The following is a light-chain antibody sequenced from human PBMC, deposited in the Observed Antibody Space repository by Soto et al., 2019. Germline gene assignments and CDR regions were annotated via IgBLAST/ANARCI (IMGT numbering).Light chain of an antibody. CDR2: AAS. Sequence: EIVMTQSPATLSVSPGESATLSCRASQSVSGNLAWYQQKPGQAPRLLIYAASTRATGIPVRFSGSGSGTQFTLTISSLQSEDFAVYYCQQYNNWPYTFGTGTKVDIK. J-gene: IGKJ3*01. V-gene: IGKV3-15*01. CDR1: QSVSGN. CDR3: QQYNNWPYT.